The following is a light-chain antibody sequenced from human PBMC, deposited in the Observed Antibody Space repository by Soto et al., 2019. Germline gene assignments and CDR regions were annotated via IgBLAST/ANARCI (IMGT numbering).Light chain of an antibody. J-gene: IGKJ1*01. CDR3: QQYSICRT. V-gene: IGKV3-20*01. CDR1: QTVSSRY. Sequence: ILLTQSPSTLSSSPGDRATLSCRASQTVSSRYVAWYQQPAGQATLLIIDGACCRGSGLPGRFSGSGCGTEFILIISGLQYEYFAVYCCQQYSICRTFGQGTKVDIK. CDR2: GAC.